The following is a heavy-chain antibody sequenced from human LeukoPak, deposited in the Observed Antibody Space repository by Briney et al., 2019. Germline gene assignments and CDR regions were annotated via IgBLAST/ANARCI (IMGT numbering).Heavy chain of an antibody. D-gene: IGHD3-22*01. CDR3: AREVEYYDSSGYRPHAFDI. CDR2: ISYSGGT. V-gene: IGHV4-39*02. J-gene: IGHJ3*02. CDR1: GDSIISSNHY. Sequence: SETLSLTCTVSGDSIISSNHYWGWTRQPPGKGLEWFGSISYSGGTAYNPSLRSRVTISVDTSKNQFSLKVNSVTAADTAVYYCAREVEYYDSSGYRPHAFDIWGQGTLVTVSS.